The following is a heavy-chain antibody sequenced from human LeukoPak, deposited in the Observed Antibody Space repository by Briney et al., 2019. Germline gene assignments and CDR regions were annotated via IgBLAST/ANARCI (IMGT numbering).Heavy chain of an antibody. CDR3: AKDQTAMIWYYFDY. CDR1: GFTSSSYA. CDR2: ISGSGGST. V-gene: IGHV3-23*01. D-gene: IGHD5-18*01. J-gene: IGHJ4*02. Sequence: AGGSLRLSCAASGFTSSSYAMSWVRQAPGKGLEWVSAISGSGGSTYYADSVKGRFTISRDNSKNTLYLQMNSLRAEDTAVYYCAKDQTAMIWYYFDYWGQGTLVTVSS.